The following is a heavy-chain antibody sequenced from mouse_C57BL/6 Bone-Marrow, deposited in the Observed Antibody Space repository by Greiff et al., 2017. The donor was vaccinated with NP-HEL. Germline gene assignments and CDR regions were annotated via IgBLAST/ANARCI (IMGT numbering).Heavy chain of an antibody. CDR3: ARPVSAWFAY. CDR2: IDPSDSYT. J-gene: IGHJ3*01. Sequence: QVQLQQPGAELVRPGTSVKLSCKASGYTFTSYWMHWVKQRPGQGLEWIGVIDPSDSYTNYNQKFKGKATLTVDTSSSTAYMQLSSLTSEDSAVYYCARPVSAWFAYWGQGTLVTVSA. CDR1: GYTFTSYW. V-gene: IGHV1-59*01.